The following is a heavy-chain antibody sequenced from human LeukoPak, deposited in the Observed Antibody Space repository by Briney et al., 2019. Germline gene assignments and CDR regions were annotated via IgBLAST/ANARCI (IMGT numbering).Heavy chain of an antibody. CDR3: ARLPVENSSSSSGALDY. D-gene: IGHD6-6*01. CDR2: INHSGST. Sequence: SETLSLTCTVSGGSISSYYWSWIRQPPGKGLEWIGEINHSGSTNYNPSLKSRVTISVDTSKNQFSLKLSSVTAADTAVYYCARLPVENSSSSSGALDYWGQGTLVTVSS. V-gene: IGHV4-34*01. CDR1: GGSISSYY. J-gene: IGHJ4*02.